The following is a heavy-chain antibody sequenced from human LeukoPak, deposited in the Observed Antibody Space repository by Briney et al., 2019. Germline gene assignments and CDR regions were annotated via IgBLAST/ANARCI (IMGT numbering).Heavy chain of an antibody. CDR3: ARASSAYYFDY. CDR2: ISSSSSYI. J-gene: IGHJ4*02. Sequence: EGSLRLSCAASGFTFSSYSMNWVRQAPGKGLEWVSSISSSSSYINYADSVKGRFTISRDNAKNSLYLQMNSLRAEDTAVYYCARASSAYYFDYWGQGTLVTVSS. CDR1: GFTFSSYS. V-gene: IGHV3-21*01.